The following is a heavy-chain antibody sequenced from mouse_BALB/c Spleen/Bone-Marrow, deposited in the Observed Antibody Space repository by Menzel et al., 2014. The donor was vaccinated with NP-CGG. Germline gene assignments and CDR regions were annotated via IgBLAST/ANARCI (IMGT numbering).Heavy chain of an antibody. CDR3: ARKDYFGYAAMDY. CDR2: ISGGSSII. Sequence: DVMLVESGGGLVQPGGSRKLSCAASGFTFSSFGMHWVRQAPEKGLEWVAYISGGSSIIYYADTVKGRFTISRDNPKNTLFLQMTSLRSEDTAIYYCARKDYFGYAAMDYWGQGTSVTVSS. J-gene: IGHJ4*01. D-gene: IGHD1-2*01. V-gene: IGHV5-17*02. CDR1: GFTFSSFG.